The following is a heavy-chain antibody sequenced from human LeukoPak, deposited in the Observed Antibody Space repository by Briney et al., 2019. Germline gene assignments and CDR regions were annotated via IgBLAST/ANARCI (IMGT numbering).Heavy chain of an antibody. CDR3: TRGGELMNF. V-gene: IGHV4-61*02. CDR1: GASVNSGNYY. J-gene: IGHJ4*02. D-gene: IGHD1-26*01. Sequence: SETLSLTCTVSGASVNSGNYYWTWVRQPAGKRLEWIGRIYTSGSTNYNPSLKSRVTISIDASKNQFSLRLSSVTAADTAVYYCTRGGELMNFWGQGTLVTVSS. CDR2: IYTSGST.